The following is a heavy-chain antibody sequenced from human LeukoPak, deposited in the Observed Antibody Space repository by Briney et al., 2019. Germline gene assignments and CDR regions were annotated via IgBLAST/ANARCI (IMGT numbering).Heavy chain of an antibody. CDR3: ARAQHYYDSSGYRSYFDY. V-gene: IGHV4-34*01. D-gene: IGHD3-22*01. Sequence: SETLSLTCAVYGGSFSGYYWSWIRQPPGKGLEWIGEINHSGSTNYNPSLKSRVTISVGTSKNQFSLKLSSVTAADTAVYYCARAQHYYDSSGYRSYFDYWGQGTLVTVSS. CDR2: INHSGST. CDR1: GGSFSGYY. J-gene: IGHJ4*02.